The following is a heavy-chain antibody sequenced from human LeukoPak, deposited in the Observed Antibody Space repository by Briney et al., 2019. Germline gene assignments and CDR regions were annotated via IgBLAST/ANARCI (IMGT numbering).Heavy chain of an antibody. CDR2: IYTSGST. Sequence: SETLSLTCTVSGGSISSYYWSWIRQPPGKGLEWIGYIYTSGSTNYNPSLKSRVTISVDTSKNQFSLKLSSVTAADTAVYYCARAQLAGGDWFDPWGQGTLVTVSS. CDR3: ARAQLAGGDWFDP. CDR1: GGSISSYY. V-gene: IGHV4-4*09. D-gene: IGHD6-6*01. J-gene: IGHJ5*02.